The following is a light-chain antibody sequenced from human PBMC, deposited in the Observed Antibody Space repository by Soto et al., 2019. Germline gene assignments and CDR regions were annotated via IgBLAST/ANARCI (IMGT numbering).Light chain of an antibody. CDR3: QQYKSYSWT. CDR2: KAS. J-gene: IGKJ1*01. Sequence: IQLTQSPSTLSGAVGDRVAITCRASQTISSWLAWYQQKPGKAPKLLIYKASTLKSGAPSRFSGSVSGTEFTLTISSLQPDDSATYYCQQYKSYSWTFGQGTKVDIK. V-gene: IGKV1-5*03. CDR1: QTISSW.